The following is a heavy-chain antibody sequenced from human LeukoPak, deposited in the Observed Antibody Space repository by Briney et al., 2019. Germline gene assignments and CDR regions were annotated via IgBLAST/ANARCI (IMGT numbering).Heavy chain of an antibody. CDR1: GGSINSGGYY. D-gene: IGHD6-19*01. J-gene: IGHJ5*02. V-gene: IGHV4-31*03. CDR2: IYYTGST. CDR3: ASVRGYSSGWYASGFDP. Sequence: TLSLTCTVSGGSINSGGYYWSWIRQHPGKGLEWIGYIYYTGSTYYNPSLKSRVTISVDTSKNQFSLKLSSVTAADTAVYYCASVRGYSSGWYASGFDPWGQGTLVTVSS.